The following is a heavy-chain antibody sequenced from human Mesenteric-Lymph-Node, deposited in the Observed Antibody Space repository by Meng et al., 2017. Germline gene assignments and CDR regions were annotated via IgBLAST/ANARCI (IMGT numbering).Heavy chain of an antibody. CDR2: IGHSGFT. V-gene: IGHV4-39*01. CDR1: GGSISTSGYY. J-gene: IGHJ5*02. CDR3: VRSSAWVRTGFDP. D-gene: IGHD6-19*01. Sequence: PRLQGSGPGLGRPSEALSLTCSVSGGSISTSGYYWGWIRQPPGKGLEWIGSIGHSGFTYYTPSLKSRVTVSIDTSRNQFSLWLTSVTVADTAVYYCVRSSAWVRTGFDPWGQGTLVTVSS.